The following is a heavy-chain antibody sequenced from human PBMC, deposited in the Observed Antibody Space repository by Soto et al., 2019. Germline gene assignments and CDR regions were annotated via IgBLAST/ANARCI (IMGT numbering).Heavy chain of an antibody. V-gene: IGHV1-18*01. D-gene: IGHD1-7*01. Sequence: QVQLVQSGAEVKKPGASVKVSCKASGYTFTSYGISWVRQAPGQGLEWMGRISGYNGNTNYAQKLQGRVTMTTDTSTITAYMELRSLRSDDTAVYYCARDRGYNWNYGWFDPWGQGTLVTVSS. CDR2: ISGYNGNT. CDR3: ARDRGYNWNYGWFDP. CDR1: GYTFTSYG. J-gene: IGHJ5*02.